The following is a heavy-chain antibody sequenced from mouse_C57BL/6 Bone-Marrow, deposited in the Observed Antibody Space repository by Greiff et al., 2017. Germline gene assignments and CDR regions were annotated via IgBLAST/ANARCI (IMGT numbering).Heavy chain of an antibody. CDR1: GFTFSDYY. CDR3: ASPDGYAWFAY. D-gene: IGHD2-2*01. Sequence: EVKVVESGGGLVQPGGSLKLPCAASGFTFSDYYMDWVRQTPEKRLEWVAYISNGGGSTYYPDTVKGRVTFSRDNTKNTLYLQMSRLKSEDTAMYYCASPDGYAWFAYGGQGTLVTVSA. J-gene: IGHJ3*01. CDR2: ISNGGGST. V-gene: IGHV5-12*01.